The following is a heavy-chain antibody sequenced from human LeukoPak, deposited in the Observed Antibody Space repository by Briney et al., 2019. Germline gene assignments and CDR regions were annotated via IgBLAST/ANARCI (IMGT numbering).Heavy chain of an antibody. J-gene: IGHJ4*02. V-gene: IGHV3-33*08. D-gene: IGHD3-22*01. CDR3: ATGGGFYYGH. CDR1: GFTFSNAW. Sequence: GGSLRLSCAASGFTFSNAWMNWVRQAPGKGLEWVAAAQGDGRLQYYADSVKGRFTISKDISKSTLYVQMNSLRAEDTAVYYRATGGGFYYGHWGQGTLVTVSS. CDR2: AQGDGRLQ.